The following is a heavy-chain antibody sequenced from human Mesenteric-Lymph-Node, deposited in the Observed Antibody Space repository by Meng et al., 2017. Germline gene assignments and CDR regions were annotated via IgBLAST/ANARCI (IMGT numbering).Heavy chain of an antibody. CDR2: IYSGGST. CDR1: GFTVSSNY. CDR3: LAYNWFDP. J-gene: IGHJ5*02. V-gene: IGHV3-66*01. Sequence: LSLTCAASGFTVSSNYMSWVRQAPGKGLEWVSVIYSGGSTYYADSVKGRFTISRDNAKNSLYLQMNSLRAEDTAVYYCLAYNWFDPWGQGTLVTVSS.